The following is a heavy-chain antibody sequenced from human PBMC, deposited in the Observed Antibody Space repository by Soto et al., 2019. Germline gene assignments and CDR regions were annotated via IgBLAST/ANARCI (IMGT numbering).Heavy chain of an antibody. CDR2: INHSGTT. D-gene: IGHD3-10*01. CDR1: GESLNAYY. Sequence: SETLSLTCAVYGESLNAYYWSWIRQPPGKGLEWLGEINHSGTTNYNPSLKSRVTLSIDTSKHQLSLNLTSVTAADTAVYHCANTPHYYGSGILNWGQGNLGTVSS. J-gene: IGHJ4*02. CDR3: ANTPHYYGSGILN. V-gene: IGHV4-34*01.